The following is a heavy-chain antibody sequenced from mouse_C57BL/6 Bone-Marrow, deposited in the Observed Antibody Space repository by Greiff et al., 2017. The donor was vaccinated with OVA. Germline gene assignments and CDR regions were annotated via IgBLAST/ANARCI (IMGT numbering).Heavy chain of an antibody. CDR2: IYPRDGST. V-gene: IGHV1-78*01. CDR1: GYTFTDHT. D-gene: IGHD1-1*01. J-gene: IGHJ4*01. Sequence: QVQLQQSDAELVKPGASVKISCKVSGYTFTDHTIHWMKQRPEQGLEWIGYIYPRDGSTKYNEKFKGKATLTADKSSSTAYMQLNSLTSADSAVYFCARPYYCYGSRDAMDYWGQGTSVTVSS. CDR3: ARPYYCYGSRDAMDY.